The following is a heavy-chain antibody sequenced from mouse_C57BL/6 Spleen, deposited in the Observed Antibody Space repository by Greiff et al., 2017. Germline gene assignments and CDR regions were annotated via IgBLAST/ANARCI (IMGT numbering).Heavy chain of an antibody. Sequence: VQLQQSGPGLVAPSQSLSITCTVSGFSLTSYAISWVRQPPGKGLEWLGVIWTGGGTNYNSALKSRLSISKDNSKSQVFLKMNSLQTDETARYYCASGSSYEGWFAYWGQGTLVTVSA. CDR1: GFSLTSYA. CDR2: IWTGGGT. CDR3: ASGSSYEGWFAY. V-gene: IGHV2-9-1*01. J-gene: IGHJ3*01. D-gene: IGHD1-1*01.